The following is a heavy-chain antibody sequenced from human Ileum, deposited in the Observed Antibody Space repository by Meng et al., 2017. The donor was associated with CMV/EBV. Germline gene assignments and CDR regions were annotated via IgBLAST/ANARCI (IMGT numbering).Heavy chain of an antibody. CDR2: TYYRSKWSS. Sequence: QVHLQHSGPGLVKPSQSLSLTCAISGDSVSTNGVAWNWIRQSPSRGLEWLGRTYYRSKWSSDYALSVKSRIIINADTSKNQFSLQLNSVTPEDTAVYYCARDRLWAFDFWGQGTMVTVSS. CDR3: ARDRLWAFDF. CDR1: GDSVSTNGVA. V-gene: IGHV6-1*01. J-gene: IGHJ3*01. D-gene: IGHD3-16*01.